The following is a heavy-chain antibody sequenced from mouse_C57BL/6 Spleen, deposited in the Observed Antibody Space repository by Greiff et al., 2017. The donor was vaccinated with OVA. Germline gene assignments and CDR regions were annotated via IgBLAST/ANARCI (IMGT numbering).Heavy chain of an antibody. V-gene: IGHV1-64*01. CDR3: AIDGGSSHWYFDV. CDR2: IHPNSGST. J-gene: IGHJ1*03. CDR1: GYTFTSYW. D-gene: IGHD1-1*01. Sequence: QVQLQQPGAELVKPGASVKLSCKASGYTFTSYWMHWVKQRPGQGLEWIGMIHPNSGSTNYNEKFKSKATLTVDKSSSTAYMQLSSLTSEDSAVYYCAIDGGSSHWYFDVWGTGTTVTGSS.